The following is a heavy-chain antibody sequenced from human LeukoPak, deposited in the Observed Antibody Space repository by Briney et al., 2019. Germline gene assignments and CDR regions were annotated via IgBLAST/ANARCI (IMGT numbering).Heavy chain of an antibody. J-gene: IGHJ5*02. V-gene: IGHV3-48*01. D-gene: IGHD4-17*01. CDR2: ISSDSSTI. CDR3: AKDAHDYGDPINWFDP. Sequence: PGGSLRLSCAASRFAFSSYSMNWVRQAPGEGLEWVSYISSDSSTIYYADSVKGRFTISRDNSKNTLYLQMNSLRAEDTAVYYCAKDAHDYGDPINWFDPWGQGTLVTASS. CDR1: RFAFSSYS.